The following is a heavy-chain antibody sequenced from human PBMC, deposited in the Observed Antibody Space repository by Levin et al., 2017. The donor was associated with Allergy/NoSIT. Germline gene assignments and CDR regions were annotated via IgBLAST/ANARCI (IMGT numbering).Heavy chain of an antibody. Sequence: GESLKISCEGSGYSFTSYWIGWVRQMPGKGLEFMGIIYPGDSDTTYSPSFQGQVTISADKSISTAYLQWSSLKASDTAIYYCARRSHRDSFDIWGQGTVVTVFS. CDR2: IYPGDSDT. CDR3: ARRSHRDSFDI. D-gene: IGHD2-15*01. CDR1: GYSFTSYW. V-gene: IGHV5-51*01. J-gene: IGHJ3*02.